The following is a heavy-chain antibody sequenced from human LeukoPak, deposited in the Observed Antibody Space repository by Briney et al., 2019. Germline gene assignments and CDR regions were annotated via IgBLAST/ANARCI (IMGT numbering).Heavy chain of an antibody. CDR3: ANEYYGSGSYYNARLWA. Sequence: SGGSLRLSCAASGFTFDDYAMHWVRQAPGKGLEWVSGISWNSGSIGYADSVKGRFTISRDNAKNSLYLQMNSLRAEDTALYYCANEYYGSGSYYNARLWAWGQGTLVTVSS. CDR1: GFTFDDYA. CDR2: ISWNSGSI. V-gene: IGHV3-9*01. D-gene: IGHD3-10*01. J-gene: IGHJ5*02.